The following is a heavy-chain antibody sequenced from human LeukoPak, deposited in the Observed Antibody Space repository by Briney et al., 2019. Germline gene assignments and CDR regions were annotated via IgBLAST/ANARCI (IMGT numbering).Heavy chain of an antibody. CDR1: GFTFSTYW. D-gene: IGHD3-22*01. V-gene: IGHV3-74*01. CDR2: IHSDGSST. CDR3: ARGGVEYYDRPFDGFDI. J-gene: IGHJ3*02. Sequence: PGGSLRLSCAASGFTFSTYWMHWVRQAPGKGLVWVSRIHSDGSSTNYADSVKGRFTISRDNAKNTVYLQMNSLRVEDTAVYYCARGGVEYYDRPFDGFDIWGQGTMVTVSS.